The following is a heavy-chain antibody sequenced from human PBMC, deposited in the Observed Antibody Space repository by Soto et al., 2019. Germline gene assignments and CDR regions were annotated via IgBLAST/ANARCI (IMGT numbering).Heavy chain of an antibody. CDR2: INPSGGST. Sequence: ASVKVSCKESGYTFTSYYMHWVRQAPGQGLEWMGIINPSGGSTSYAQKFQGRVTMTRDTSTSTAYMELSSLRSEDTAVYYCARQQLAEHYYYYYYMDVWGKGTTVTVSS. D-gene: IGHD6-13*01. V-gene: IGHV1-46*01. CDR1: GYTFTSYY. J-gene: IGHJ6*03. CDR3: ARQQLAEHYYYYYYMDV.